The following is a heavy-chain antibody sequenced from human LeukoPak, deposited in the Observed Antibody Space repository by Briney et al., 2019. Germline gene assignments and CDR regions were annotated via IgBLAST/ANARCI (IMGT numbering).Heavy chain of an antibody. D-gene: IGHD3-10*01. J-gene: IGHJ4*02. CDR1: GFSFTTYW. Sequence: GGSLRLSCAASGFSFTTYWMSWVRQTPGKGLEWVANINQDETEKYYVDSVKGRFTISRDNGKNSLYLQMNSLRVEDTAVYYCAKLAKYFYGSETFYFFEHWGQGTPVTASS. CDR2: INQDETEK. V-gene: IGHV3-7*01. CDR3: AKLAKYFYGSETFYFFEH.